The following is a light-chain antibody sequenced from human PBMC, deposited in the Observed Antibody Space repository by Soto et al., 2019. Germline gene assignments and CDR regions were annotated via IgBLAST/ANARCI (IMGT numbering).Light chain of an antibody. V-gene: IGKV3-20*01. CDR3: QQYGRSTLT. CDR2: GAS. Sequence: EIVLTQSPGTLSLSPGERATLSCRASQSVSSSYLAWYQQKPGQAPRLLMYGASSRATGIPDRFSVSGSGTDFPLTISRLEPEDFAVYYCQQYGRSTLTFGGGTKVEIK. J-gene: IGKJ4*01. CDR1: QSVSSSY.